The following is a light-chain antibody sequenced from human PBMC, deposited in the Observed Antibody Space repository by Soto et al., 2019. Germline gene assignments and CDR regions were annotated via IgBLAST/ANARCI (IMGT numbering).Light chain of an antibody. CDR2: DAS. CDR3: QQTYSTPPWT. Sequence: DIPLTQSPSSLSASVGDRVTISCRATQGIGTYLTWYQQKPGRAPNLLIYDASTLQTGAPSRFSGRASATDFTLTIRSLQPEDVGTYFCQQTYSTPPWTFGQGTRVEI. CDR1: QGIGTY. J-gene: IGKJ1*01. V-gene: IGKV1-39*01.